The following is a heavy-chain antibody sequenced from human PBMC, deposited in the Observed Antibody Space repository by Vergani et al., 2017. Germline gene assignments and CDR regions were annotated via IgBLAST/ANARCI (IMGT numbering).Heavy chain of an antibody. V-gene: IGHV3-48*03. Sequence: EVQLLESGGGLVQPGGSLRLSCAASGFTFSSYEMNWVRQAPGKGLEWVSYISSSGSTIYYADSVKGRFTISRDNAKNSLYLQMNSLRAEDTAVYYCARGRDYGDYVDYFDYWGQGTLVTVSS. D-gene: IGHD4-17*01. CDR1: GFTFSSYE. J-gene: IGHJ4*02. CDR2: ISSSGSTI. CDR3: ARGRDYGDYVDYFDY.